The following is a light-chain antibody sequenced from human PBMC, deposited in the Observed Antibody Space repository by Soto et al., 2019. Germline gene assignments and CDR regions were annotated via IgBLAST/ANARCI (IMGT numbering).Light chain of an antibody. Sequence: VMTQSPATLSVSPGERAALSYRASQSFSSNLAWYQQKPGQAPRLLIYGASTRATGIPARFSGSGSGTEFTLTISSLQSEDFAVYYCQQYNNWPRTFGQGTKVDNK. CDR1: QSFSSN. V-gene: IGKV3-15*01. J-gene: IGKJ1*01. CDR2: GAS. CDR3: QQYNNWPRT.